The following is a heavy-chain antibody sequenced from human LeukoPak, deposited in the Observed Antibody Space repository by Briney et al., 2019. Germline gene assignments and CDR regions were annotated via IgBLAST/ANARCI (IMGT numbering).Heavy chain of an antibody. J-gene: IGHJ3*02. CDR2: MNPNSGNT. D-gene: IGHD6-19*01. CDR1: GYTITSYD. CDR3: ARRQWLVHDAFDI. V-gene: IGHV1-8*01. Sequence: ASVKFSCKASGYTITSYDIRWVRQGTGQGLEWMGWMNPNSGNTGYAQKFQGRVTMTRNTSISTAYMELSSLRSEDTAVYYCARRQWLVHDAFDIWGQGTMVTVSS.